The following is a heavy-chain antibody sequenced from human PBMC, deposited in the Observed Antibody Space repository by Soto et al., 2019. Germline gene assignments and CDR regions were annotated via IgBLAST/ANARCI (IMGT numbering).Heavy chain of an antibody. D-gene: IGHD3-3*01. CDR1: GFTFSNFV. V-gene: IGHV3-30-3*01. CDR2: ISYDGSQK. CDR3: AAMHYNFWSGSVDY. J-gene: IGHJ4*02. Sequence: GGSLRLSCSASGFTFSNFVMHWVRQGPGKGLEWVAIISYDGSQKHYADSVKGRFTISRDNSNKTLFLNMNSLRAEDTAVYYCAAMHYNFWSGSVDYWGQGIEVTVSS.